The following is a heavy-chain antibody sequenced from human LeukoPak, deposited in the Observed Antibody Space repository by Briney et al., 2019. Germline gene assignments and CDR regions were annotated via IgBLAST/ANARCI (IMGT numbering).Heavy chain of an antibody. V-gene: IGHV4-34*01. D-gene: IGHD3-9*01. J-gene: IGHJ6*03. CDR3: ARGNYDILTGYYYYYYMDV. CDR1: GGSFSGYY. CDR2: INHSGST. Sequence: SETLSLTCAVYGGSFSGYYWSWIRQPPGKGLEWMGEINHSGSTNYNPSLKSRVTISVDTSKNQFSLKLSSVTAADTAVYYCARGNYDILTGYYYYYYMDVWGKGTTVTVSS.